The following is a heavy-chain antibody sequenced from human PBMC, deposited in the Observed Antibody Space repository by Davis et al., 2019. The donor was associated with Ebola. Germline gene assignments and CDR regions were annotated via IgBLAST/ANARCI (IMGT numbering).Heavy chain of an antibody. CDR3: ARDSSEGFWSGYYIRSAFDI. CDR1: GFTFSSYS. CDR2: ISSSSSTI. V-gene: IGHV3-48*02. Sequence: GESLKISCAASGFTFSSYSMNWVRQAPGKGLEWVSYISSSSSTIYYADSVKGRFTISRDNAKNSLYLQMNSLRDEDTAVYYCARDSSEGFWSGYYIRSAFDIWGQGTTVTVSS. J-gene: IGHJ3*02. D-gene: IGHD3-3*01.